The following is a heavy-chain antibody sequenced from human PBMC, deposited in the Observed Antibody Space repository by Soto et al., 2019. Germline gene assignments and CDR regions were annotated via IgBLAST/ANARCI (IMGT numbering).Heavy chain of an antibody. CDR1: GFTFSSYG. CDR3: AKDTYYYDSSGYYPSYGYYYYYGMDV. V-gene: IGHV3-30*18. CDR2: ISYDGSNK. D-gene: IGHD3-22*01. J-gene: IGHJ6*01. Sequence: QVQLVESGGGVVQPGRSLRLSCAASGFTFSSYGMHWVRQAPGKGLEWVAVISYDGSNKYYADSVKGRFTISRDNSKNTLYLQMNSLRAEDTAVYYCAKDTYYYDSSGYYPSYGYYYYYGMDVW.